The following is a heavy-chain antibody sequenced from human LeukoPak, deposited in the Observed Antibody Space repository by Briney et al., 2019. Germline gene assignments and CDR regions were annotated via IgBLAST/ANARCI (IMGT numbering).Heavy chain of an antibody. CDR1: GFTFSSCS. V-gene: IGHV3-23*01. Sequence: GGSLRLSCAASGFTFSSCSMSWVRQAPGEGLEWVSIISGSSDTTYYADSVKGRFTISRDNSMNALYLQMNSLRAEDTAVYYCAKKTSGYFPFDYWGQGTLVTVSS. D-gene: IGHD5-12*01. CDR2: ISGSSDTT. CDR3: AKKTSGYFPFDY. J-gene: IGHJ4*02.